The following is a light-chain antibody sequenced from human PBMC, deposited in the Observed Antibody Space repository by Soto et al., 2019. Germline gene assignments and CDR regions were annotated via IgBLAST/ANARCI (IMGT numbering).Light chain of an antibody. CDR2: KAS. Sequence: DIQMTQSPSILSASVGDTVNITCRASQSVSTWLAWYQQKPGNAPKVMIYKASTLQIGVPSRFSASGSGTEFTLTISSLQTDDFATYYCQQYNSYVYSFGRGTKLES. V-gene: IGKV1-5*03. CDR1: QSVSTW. CDR3: QQYNSYVYS. J-gene: IGKJ2*03.